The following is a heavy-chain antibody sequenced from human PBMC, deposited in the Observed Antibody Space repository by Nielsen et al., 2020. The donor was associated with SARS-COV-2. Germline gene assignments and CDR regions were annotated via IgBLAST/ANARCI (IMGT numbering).Heavy chain of an antibody. V-gene: IGHV6-1*01. CDR1: VDSVPSSSAA. CDR3: ARARGAYGDYYYYYYTDV. Sequence: SQTLSLTCAISVDSVPSSSAAWNWIRQSPSRVLEWLGRTYYRSKWYNDYAVSVKSRITINPDTSKNQFSLHLNSVTPEDTAVYYCARARGAYGDYYYYYYTDVWGKGTTVTVSS. CDR2: TYYRSKWYN. J-gene: IGHJ6*03. D-gene: IGHD4-17*01.